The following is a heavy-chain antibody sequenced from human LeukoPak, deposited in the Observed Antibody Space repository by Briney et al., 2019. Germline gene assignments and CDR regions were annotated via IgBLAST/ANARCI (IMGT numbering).Heavy chain of an antibody. CDR3: AKDQVDTAMALPSV. Sequence: PGGSLRLSCAASGFPFSSYGMHWVRQAPGKGLEWVAFIRYDGSNKYYADSVKGRFTISRDNSKNTLYLQMNSLRAEDTAVYYCAKDQVDTAMALPSVWGQGTLVTVSS. CDR1: GFPFSSYG. CDR2: IRYDGSNK. J-gene: IGHJ4*02. D-gene: IGHD5-18*01. V-gene: IGHV3-30*02.